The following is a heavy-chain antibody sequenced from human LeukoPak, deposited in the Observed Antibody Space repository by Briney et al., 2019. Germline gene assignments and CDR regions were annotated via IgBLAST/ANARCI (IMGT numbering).Heavy chain of an antibody. CDR1: GFTFSSYW. D-gene: IGHD3-3*01. CDR3: ASWRLPPGFWSGYGKDY. Sequence: GSLRLSCAASGFTFSSYWMSWIRQPAGKGLEWIGRIYTSGSTNYNPSLKSRVTMSVDTSKNQFSLKLSSATAADTSVYYCASWRLPPGFWSGYGKDYWGQGTMVTVSS. CDR2: IYTSGST. V-gene: IGHV4-4*07. J-gene: IGHJ4*02.